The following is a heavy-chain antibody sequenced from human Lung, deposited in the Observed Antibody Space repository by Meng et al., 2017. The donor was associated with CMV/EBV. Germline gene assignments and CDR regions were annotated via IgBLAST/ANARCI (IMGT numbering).Heavy chain of an antibody. CDR3: ATSQCSSANCRDAYNWFES. V-gene: IGHV1-69*02. Sequence: SVKVSCKTSGGTFSDYTISWVRQAPGQGLEWMGRVTPIVGIPRYAQIFQDRVTITADKFTSTTYMELTGLTSTDTAVYYCATSQCSSANCRDAYNWFESWGQGTLVTVSS. CDR1: GGTFSDYT. D-gene: IGHD2-2*01. J-gene: IGHJ5*01. CDR2: VTPIVGIP.